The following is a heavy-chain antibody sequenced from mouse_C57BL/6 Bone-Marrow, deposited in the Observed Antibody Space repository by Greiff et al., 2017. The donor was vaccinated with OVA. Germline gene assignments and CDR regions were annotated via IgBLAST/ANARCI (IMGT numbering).Heavy chain of an antibody. J-gene: IGHJ1*03. CDR2: IDPANGNT. Sequence: EVKLQESVAELVRPGASVKLSCTASGFNIKNTYMHWVKQRPEQGLEWIGRIDPANGNTKYAPKFQGKATITADTSSNTAYLQLSSLTSEDTAIYYCVRTGIGTLWYFDVWGTGTTVTVSS. V-gene: IGHV14-3*01. CDR1: GFNIKNTY. D-gene: IGHD4-1*01. CDR3: VRTGIGTLWYFDV.